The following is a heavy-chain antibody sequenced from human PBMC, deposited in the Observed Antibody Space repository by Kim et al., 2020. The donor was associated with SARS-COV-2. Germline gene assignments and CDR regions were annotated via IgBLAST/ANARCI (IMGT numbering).Heavy chain of an antibody. Sequence: GGSLRLSCAASGFTFSDDYMSWIRQAPGKGLEWISYITSGGSIMYYADSVKGRFTISRDNAKNSLYLQMNSLRAEDTAVYYCARLQGSRYTDYAANIYFENWGQGSLVTISS. D-gene: IGHD5-12*01. CDR3: ARLQGSRYTDYAANIYFEN. J-gene: IGHJ4*02. CDR1: GFTFSDDY. V-gene: IGHV3-11*04. CDR2: ITSGGSIM.